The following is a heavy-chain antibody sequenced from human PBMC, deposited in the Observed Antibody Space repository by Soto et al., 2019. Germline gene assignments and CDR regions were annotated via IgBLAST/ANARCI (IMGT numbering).Heavy chain of an antibody. V-gene: IGHV1-8*01. CDR2: MSSNSGDT. D-gene: IGHD3-10*01. Sequence: QVQLVQSGAEVKKPGASVKVSCKPSGYTFTSYDINWVRQATGQGFEWLGWMSSNSGDTGYAQKSPGRVTLTRDTSIGTAYMGLSSRTTEDTTVYYCVRAPPRRGLDYWGQGTLVTVSS. CDR1: GYTFTSYD. CDR3: VRAPPRRGLDY. J-gene: IGHJ4*02.